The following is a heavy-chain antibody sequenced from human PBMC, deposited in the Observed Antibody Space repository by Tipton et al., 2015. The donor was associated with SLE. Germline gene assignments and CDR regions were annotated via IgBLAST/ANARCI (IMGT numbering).Heavy chain of an antibody. V-gene: IGHV3-30*04. J-gene: IGHJ2*01. CDR3: ARDRGPFGL. CDR2: ISYDGSNK. Sequence: LSLTCAASGFTFSSYAMHWVRQAPGKGLEWVAVISYDGSNKYYADSVKGRFTISRDNSKNTLYLQMNSLRAEDTAVYYCARDRGPFGLWGRGTLVTVSS. CDR1: GFTFSSYA. D-gene: IGHD1-26*01.